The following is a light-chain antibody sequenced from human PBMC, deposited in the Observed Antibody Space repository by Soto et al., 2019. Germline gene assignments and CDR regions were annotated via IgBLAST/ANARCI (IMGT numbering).Light chain of an antibody. CDR1: QSVSSY. V-gene: IGKV3-11*01. CDR3: QHRSNWPLT. J-gene: IGKJ4*01. CDR2: DAS. Sequence: IMSMPPGERATLSCSASQSVSSYLAWYQQKPGQAPRLLIYDASNRAAGIPARFGGSGSGTDFTLTISSLEPEDLAVYYCQHRSNWPLTFGGGTKVDIK.